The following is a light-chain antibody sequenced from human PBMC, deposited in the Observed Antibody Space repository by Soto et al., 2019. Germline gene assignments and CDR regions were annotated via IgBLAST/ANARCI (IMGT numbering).Light chain of an antibody. CDR2: STN. CDR1: SGSVSASYY. Sequence: QAVVTQEPSFSVSPGGTVTLTCGLSSGSVSASYYPSWYQQTPGQAPRTLIYSTNTRSPGVPDRFSGSILGNKAALTITGAQADDECGYYCVLHLGSGISMFGGGTKLTVL. CDR3: VLHLGSGISM. J-gene: IGLJ3*02. V-gene: IGLV8-61*01.